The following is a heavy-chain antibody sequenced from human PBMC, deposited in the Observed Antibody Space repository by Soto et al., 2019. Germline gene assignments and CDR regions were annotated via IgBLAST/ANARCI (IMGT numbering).Heavy chain of an antibody. Sequence: GASVKVSCKASGYTFTSYAMHWVRQAPGQRLEWMGWINAGNGNTKYSQKFQGRVTITRDTSASTAYMELSSLRSEDTAVYYCASSETIFGVVKYVFDYWGQGTLVTVSS. CDR3: ASSETIFGVVKYVFDY. CDR2: INAGNGNT. J-gene: IGHJ4*02. CDR1: GYTFTSYA. D-gene: IGHD3-3*01. V-gene: IGHV1-3*01.